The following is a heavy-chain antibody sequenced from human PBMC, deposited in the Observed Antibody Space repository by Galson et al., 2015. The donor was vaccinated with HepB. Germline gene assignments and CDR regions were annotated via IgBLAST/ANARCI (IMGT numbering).Heavy chain of an antibody. Sequence: SLRLSCAASGFTLSNYWMSWVRQAPGKGLEWVANIKQDESEKYYVDSVRGRFTISRDNTKNSLYLQMNSLRIEDTAVYYCARDHSDSYGPAYWGQGTLVTVSS. CDR2: IKQDESEK. D-gene: IGHD4-11*01. CDR1: GFTLSNYW. CDR3: ARDHSDSYGPAY. V-gene: IGHV3-7*01. J-gene: IGHJ4*02.